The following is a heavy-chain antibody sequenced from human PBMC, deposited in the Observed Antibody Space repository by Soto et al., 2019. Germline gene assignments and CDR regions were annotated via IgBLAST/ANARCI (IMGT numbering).Heavy chain of an antibody. CDR2: VYYSRGK. J-gene: IGHJ4*02. CDR3: VRVVEAATQHTDFAS. CDR1: GGFIDNFHCF. V-gene: IGHV4-39*01. D-gene: IGHD2-21*01. Sequence: SETLSLTCNVSGGFIDNFHCFWVRLRQAPGRGLEFLSHVYYSRGKNSHPTLKGPITVSVDTSKNQVSLRVRSVTVAETAMYYCVRVVEAATQHTDFASWGQGTVVTVSS.